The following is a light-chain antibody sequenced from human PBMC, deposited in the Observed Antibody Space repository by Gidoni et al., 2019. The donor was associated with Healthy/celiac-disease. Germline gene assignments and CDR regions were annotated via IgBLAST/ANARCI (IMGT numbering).Light chain of an antibody. CDR3: QQSYSTPPWT. CDR2: AAA. V-gene: IGKV1-39*01. CDR1: QSISSY. Sequence: ILLTPSPSSLSASVGDRVTITCRASQSISSYLNWYQQKPGKAPKLLIYAAASLQSGVPARCSGSGAGKDFTRTISRLQPEDFANYYCQQSYSTPPWTFGKGTKVEIK. J-gene: IGKJ1*01.